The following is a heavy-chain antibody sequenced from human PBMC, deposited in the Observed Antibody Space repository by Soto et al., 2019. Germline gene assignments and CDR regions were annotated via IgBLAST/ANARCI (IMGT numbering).Heavy chain of an antibody. CDR1: GGSITSNNYY. CDR3: ARGLGGFSYSYYYSYSLDV. Sequence: SETLSLTCTVSGGSITSNNYYWSWIRQPPGKGLERIGYSYYSGSTYYNPSLKSRVTISIDTSKNHFSLKLSSLTAADTAVYYCARGLGGFSYSYYYSYSLDVWGQGTTVTVSS. V-gene: IGHV4-30-4*01. D-gene: IGHD5-18*01. J-gene: IGHJ6*02. CDR2: SYYSGST.